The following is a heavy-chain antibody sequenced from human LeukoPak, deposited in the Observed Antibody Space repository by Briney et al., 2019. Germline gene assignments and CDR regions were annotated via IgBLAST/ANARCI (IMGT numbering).Heavy chain of an antibody. D-gene: IGHD4-17*01. CDR2: INHSGST. CDR1: GFTFSSYW. V-gene: IGHV4-34*01. J-gene: IGHJ4*02. CDR3: AREEYGSTVTNY. Sequence: PGGSLRLSCAASGFTFSSYWMSWVRQPPGKGLEWIGEINHSGSTNYNPSLKSRVTISVDTSKNQFSLKLSSVTAADTAVYYCAREEYGSTVTNYWGQGTLVTVSS.